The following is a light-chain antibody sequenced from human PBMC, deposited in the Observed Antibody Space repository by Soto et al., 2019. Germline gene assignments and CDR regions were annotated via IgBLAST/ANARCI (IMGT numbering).Light chain of an antibody. Sequence: DIVVTQSPATLSASPGERVTLSCRASQFVSSRLAWYQQRPRQVPRLLIYDTSTRAPGISARFSGSGSGTEVTLTISSRQSEDFVVYYCHEYMQWPLGMFGPGTTVDIK. J-gene: IGKJ3*01. CDR3: HEYMQWPLGM. CDR2: DTS. V-gene: IGKV3-15*01. CDR1: QFVSSR.